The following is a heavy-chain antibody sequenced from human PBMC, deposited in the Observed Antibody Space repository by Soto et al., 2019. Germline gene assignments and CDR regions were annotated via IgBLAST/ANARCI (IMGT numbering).Heavy chain of an antibody. Sequence: DVHLVESGGSLVQPGGSLRLSCAASGFTFSHYWMTWVRQAPGKWLVWVANIKGDASETLYVDSVKGRVTISRDNAKESLYLQMNTLRGDDTAEDLCSRYMGSGCHGQGYWG. D-gene: IGHD6-19*01. CDR1: GFTFSHYW. CDR2: IKGDASET. CDR3: SRYMGSGCHGQGY. V-gene: IGHV3-7*01. J-gene: IGHJ4*01.